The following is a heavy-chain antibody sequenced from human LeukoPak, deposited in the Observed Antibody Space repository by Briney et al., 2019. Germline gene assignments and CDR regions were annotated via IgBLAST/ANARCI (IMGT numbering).Heavy chain of an antibody. CDR3: AKVRTGSSVYETLAT. CDR2: FSGSGDNT. J-gene: IGHJ3*01. Sequence: GGSLRLSCVASGFILTNSAMTWVRQAPGKGPGWVSVFSGSGDNTHYADSVKGRFTMSRDSSKNTLYLQMNSLRAEDTAIYYCAKVRTGSSVYETLATWGQGTMVTVSS. V-gene: IGHV3-23*01. CDR1: GFILTNSA. D-gene: IGHD2-8*01.